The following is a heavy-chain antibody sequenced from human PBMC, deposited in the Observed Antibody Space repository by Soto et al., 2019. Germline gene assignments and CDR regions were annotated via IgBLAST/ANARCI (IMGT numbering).Heavy chain of an antibody. CDR2: INPNSGAT. Sequence: ASVKVSCKASGYNYTGYYLHWVRQAPGQGLEWMGWINPNSGATNYAQNFQGWVTMTRDTSISTAYMELSRLRSDDTAVYYCARPRSGYYYYYGLDVWGQGTTVTVSS. CDR3: ARPRSGYYYYYGLDV. CDR1: GYNYTGYY. D-gene: IGHD6-19*01. J-gene: IGHJ6*02. V-gene: IGHV1-2*04.